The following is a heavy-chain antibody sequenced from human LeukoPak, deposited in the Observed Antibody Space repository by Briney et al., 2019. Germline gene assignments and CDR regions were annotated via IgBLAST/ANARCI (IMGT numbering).Heavy chain of an antibody. CDR3: ARDRRNYGSGTFYLGFFYGMDV. CDR1: GFTFSSYW. D-gene: IGHD3-10*01. V-gene: IGHV3-74*01. J-gene: IGHJ6*02. Sequence: GGSLRLSCAASGFTFSSYWMHWVRQAPGKGLVWVSRINNDASSTNYADSVKGRFTISRDNARNTLYLQMNSLRAEDTAVYFCARDRRNYGSGTFYLGFFYGMDVWGQGTTVTVSS. CDR2: INNDASST.